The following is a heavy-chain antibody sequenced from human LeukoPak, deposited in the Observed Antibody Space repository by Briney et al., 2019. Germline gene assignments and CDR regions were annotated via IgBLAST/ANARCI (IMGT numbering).Heavy chain of an antibody. V-gene: IGHV4-4*07. D-gene: IGHD3-10*01. CDR3: ARGLGVITPENWFDP. Sequence: SETLSLTCTVSGASISSYDWSWIRQPAGKALEWIGRVYTSGETNYNPSLKSRVTMSVDTSKNLFSLKLSSVTAADTAVYYCARGLGVITPENWFDPWGQGTLVTVSP. CDR1: GASISSYD. J-gene: IGHJ5*02. CDR2: VYTSGET.